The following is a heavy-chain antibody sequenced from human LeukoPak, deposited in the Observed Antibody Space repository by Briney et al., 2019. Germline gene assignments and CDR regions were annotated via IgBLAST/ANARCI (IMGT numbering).Heavy chain of an antibody. CDR2: IYTSGST. V-gene: IGHV4-59*10. CDR3: ARGRKRSNYGVIGEKDFDY. CDR1: GGSFSSYY. J-gene: IGHJ4*02. D-gene: IGHD4-11*01. Sequence: SETLSLTCAVYGGSFSSYYWSWIRQPAGKGLEWIGRIYTSGSTNYNPSLKSRVTMSVDTSKNQFSLKLSSVTAADTAVYYCARGRKRSNYGVIGEKDFDYWGQGTLVTVSS.